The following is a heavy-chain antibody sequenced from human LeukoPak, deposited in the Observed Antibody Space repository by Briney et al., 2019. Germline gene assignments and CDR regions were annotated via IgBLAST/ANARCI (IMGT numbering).Heavy chain of an antibody. CDR1: GFTFSDYG. D-gene: IGHD1-26*01. CDR2: IWHDGSIK. J-gene: IGHJ4*02. V-gene: IGHV3-33*08. Sequence: GGSLRLSCAASGFTFSDYGMHWVRQAPGKGLEWVAFIWHDGSIKYYADSVKGRFTISRDDSKNTLYVQLNSLRVEDTAVYYCARDRGSGDRGGYFDLWGQGTLVTVSS. CDR3: ARDRGSGDRGGYFDL.